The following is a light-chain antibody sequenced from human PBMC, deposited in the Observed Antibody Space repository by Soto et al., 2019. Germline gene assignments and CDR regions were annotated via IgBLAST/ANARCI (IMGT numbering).Light chain of an antibody. CDR2: GAS. CDR1: QSVTTN. Sequence: EIVMTQSPATLSLSPGERAALSCRASQSVTTNLAWYRQKPGQAPRLLIYGASNRATDIPARFSGSGSGTEFTLTISSLQPEDFAIYYCQQYNKWPQTFGQGTKVEIK. V-gene: IGKV3-15*01. J-gene: IGKJ1*01. CDR3: QQYNKWPQT.